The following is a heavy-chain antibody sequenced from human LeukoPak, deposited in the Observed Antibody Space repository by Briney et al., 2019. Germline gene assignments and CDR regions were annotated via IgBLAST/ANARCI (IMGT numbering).Heavy chain of an antibody. CDR3: ARAGDAFDI. CDR2: IWYDGSDK. J-gene: IGHJ3*02. V-gene: IGHV3-33*08. CDR1: GFTFSSYG. Sequence: SGGSLRLSCAASGFTFSSYGMHWVRQAPGKGLEWVAVIWYDGSDKYYTDSVKGRFTISRDNSKNTLYLQMNSLRAEDTATYYCARAGDAFDIWGQGTMVTVSS.